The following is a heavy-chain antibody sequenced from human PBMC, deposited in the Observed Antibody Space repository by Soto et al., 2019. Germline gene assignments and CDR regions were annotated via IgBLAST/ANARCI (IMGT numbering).Heavy chain of an antibody. D-gene: IGHD2-21*02. J-gene: IGHJ3*01. CDR3: AKGFIVVVTVIRPDDAFDV. CDR1: GFTFGNYG. V-gene: IGHV3-23*01. Sequence: DVQLLESGGGLVQPGGSLRLSCAASGFTFGNYGMNWVRQAPGKGLEWVEGISGGGGSTYYGDSVKGRLTISRDPSKNTVFLEMKSLRVEDTAVYYCAKGFIVVVTVIRPDDAFDVWGQGTLVTVAS. CDR2: ISGGGGST.